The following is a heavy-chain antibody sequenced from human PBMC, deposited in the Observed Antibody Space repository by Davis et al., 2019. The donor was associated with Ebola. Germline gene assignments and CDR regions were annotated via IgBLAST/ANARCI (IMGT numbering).Heavy chain of an antibody. CDR3: AKDSVAVAAD. CDR2: IYSGGST. D-gene: IGHD6-19*01. CDR1: GLVVSSNY. Sequence: GESLKISCAAPGLVVSSNYMTWVRQAPGKGLEWVSVIYSGGSTYYADSVKGRFTISRDNSKNTLYLQMNSLRAEDTAVYYCAKDSVAVAADWGQGTLVIVSS. J-gene: IGHJ4*02. V-gene: IGHV3-53*05.